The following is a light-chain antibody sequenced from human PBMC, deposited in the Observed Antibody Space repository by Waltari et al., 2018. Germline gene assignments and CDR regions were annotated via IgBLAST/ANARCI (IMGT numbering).Light chain of an antibody. CDR3: QQYGSSPRT. CDR2: GAS. CDR1: QSVSSAY. V-gene: IGKV3-20*01. Sequence: EIVLTQSPGSLSLSPGERATLSCRASQSVSSAYLAWSHHKPGQAPRLLIYGASSRAPGIPDRFRGGGSGTDFTLTIDTLEPEDFAVYYCQQYGSSPRTFGQGTKVEI. J-gene: IGKJ1*01.